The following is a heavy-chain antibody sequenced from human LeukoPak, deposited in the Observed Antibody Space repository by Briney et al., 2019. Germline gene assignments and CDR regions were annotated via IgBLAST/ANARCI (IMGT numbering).Heavy chain of an antibody. D-gene: IGHD6-6*01. J-gene: IGHJ5*02. Sequence: PSETRSLTCTVSGGSISSGGYYWSWIRQPPGKGLEWIGYIYHSGSTYYNPSLKSRVTISVDRSKNQFSLKLSSVTAADTAVYYCAREYSSSSPTQTENWFDPWGQGTLVTVSS. CDR3: AREYSSSSPTQTENWFDP. CDR1: GGSISSGGYY. CDR2: IYHSGST. V-gene: IGHV4-30-2*01.